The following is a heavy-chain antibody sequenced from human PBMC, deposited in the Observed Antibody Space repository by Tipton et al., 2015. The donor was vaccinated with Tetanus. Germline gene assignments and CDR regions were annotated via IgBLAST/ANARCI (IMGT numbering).Heavy chain of an antibody. CDR3: ARGGRYDYGVQGWFDP. CDR2: IYYSGST. Sequence: TLSLTCTVSGGSISSYYWSWIRQPPGKGLEWIGYIYYSGSTKYNPSLKSRVTISVDTSKNQFSLKLSSVTAADTAVYYCARGGRYDYGVQGWFDPWGQGTLVTVSS. D-gene: IGHD4-17*01. CDR1: GGSISSYY. J-gene: IGHJ5*02. V-gene: IGHV4-59*01.